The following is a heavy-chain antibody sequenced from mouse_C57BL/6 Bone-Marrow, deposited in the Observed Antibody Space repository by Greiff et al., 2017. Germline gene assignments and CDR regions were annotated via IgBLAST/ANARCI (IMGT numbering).Heavy chain of an antibody. CDR1: GYTFTSYW. D-gene: IGHD2-4*01. J-gene: IGHJ2*01. V-gene: IGHV1-64*01. CDR2: IHPNSGST. Sequence: QVQLQQPGAELVKPGASVKLSCKASGYTFTSYWMHWVKQRPGQGLEWIGMIHPNSGSTNYNEKFKSKATLTVDKSSSTAYMQLSSLPSEDSAVYYCAKGGYDYLYFDYWGQGTTLTVSS. CDR3: AKGGYDYLYFDY.